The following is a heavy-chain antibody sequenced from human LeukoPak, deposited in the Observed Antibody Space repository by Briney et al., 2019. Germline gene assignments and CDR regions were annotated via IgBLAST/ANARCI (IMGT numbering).Heavy chain of an antibody. Sequence: PGGSLRLSCAAPGFTFSSYWMSWVRQAPGKGLEWVANIKQDGSEKYYVDSVKGRFTISRGNAKNSLYVQMNSLRAEDTAVHYCARDSGYSYGPWYFDLWGRGTLVTVPS. J-gene: IGHJ2*01. CDR1: GFTFSSYW. CDR2: IKQDGSEK. D-gene: IGHD5-18*01. V-gene: IGHV3-7*01. CDR3: ARDSGYSYGPWYFDL.